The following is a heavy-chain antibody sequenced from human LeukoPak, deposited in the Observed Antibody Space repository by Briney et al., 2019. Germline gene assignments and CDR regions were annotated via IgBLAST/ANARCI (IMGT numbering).Heavy chain of an antibody. D-gene: IGHD2-2*02. CDR3: ARGPLFRYCSSTSCYTEYFQH. CDR2: INHMGNT. Sequence: SETLSPTCAVYAGSSTVYYWSWVRRPPGNGLEWMGEINHMGNTTYNPSLKSRVTISVNTSKNQSSLKLSSVTAADTAVYYCARGPLFRYCSSTSCYTEYFQHWGQGTLVTVSS. V-gene: IGHV4-34*01. CDR1: AGSSTVYY. J-gene: IGHJ1*01.